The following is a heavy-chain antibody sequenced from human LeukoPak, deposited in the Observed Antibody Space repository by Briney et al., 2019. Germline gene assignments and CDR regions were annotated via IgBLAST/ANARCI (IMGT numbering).Heavy chain of an antibody. CDR1: GFTFSSYA. V-gene: IGHV3-23*01. J-gene: IGHJ3*02. D-gene: IGHD5-12*01. CDR3: AKGLRGYSAYDAFDI. CDR2: ISGSGGST. Sequence: GGSLRLSCAASGFTFSSYAMSWVRQAPGKGLEWVSAISGSGGSTYYADSVKGRVTISRDNSKNTLYLQMNSLRAEDTAVYYCAKGLRGYSAYDAFDIWGQGTMVTVSS.